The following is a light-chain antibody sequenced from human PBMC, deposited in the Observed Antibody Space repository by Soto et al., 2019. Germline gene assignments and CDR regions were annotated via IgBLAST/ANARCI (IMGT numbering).Light chain of an antibody. J-gene: IGKJ4*01. V-gene: IGKV1-9*01. CDR3: QQSNSYPLT. CDR1: QGIGSN. Sequence: IQLTQSPSSLSASGGDRVPIPCRASQGIGSNLAWYLQKPGEAPKLLVYGASTLQGGVPSRFSGSGSGTLFTLTITSLQPEDFATYFCQQSNSYPLTFGGGT. CDR2: GAS.